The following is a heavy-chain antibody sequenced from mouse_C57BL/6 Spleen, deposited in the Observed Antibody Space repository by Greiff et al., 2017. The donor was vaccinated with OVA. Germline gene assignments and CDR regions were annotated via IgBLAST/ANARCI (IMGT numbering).Heavy chain of an antibody. CDR2: IDPETGGT. CDR1: GYTFTDYE. J-gene: IGHJ1*03. Sequence: QVQLQQSGAELVRPVASVTLSCKASGYTFTDYEMHWVKQTPVHGLEWIGAIDPETGGTAYNQKFKGKAILTADKSSSTAYMELRSLTSEDSAVYYCTRTVNVDVWGTGTTVTVSS. CDR3: TRTVNVDV. V-gene: IGHV1-15*01.